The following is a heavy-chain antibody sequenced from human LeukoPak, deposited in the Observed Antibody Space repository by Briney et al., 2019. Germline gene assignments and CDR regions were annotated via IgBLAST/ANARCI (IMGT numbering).Heavy chain of an antibody. D-gene: IGHD1-26*01. J-gene: IGHJ4*02. Sequence: SETLSLTCAVSGASISGSGYYWAWIRQPPGKGLEWIGNIYYSGSTYYNASLQSRVTISIDTSKNQFSLRLKSVTAADTAMYYCAKSGGYGLIDYWGQGTLVTVSS. CDR3: AKSGGYGLIDY. CDR1: GASISGSGYY. V-gene: IGHV4-39*01. CDR2: IYYSGST.